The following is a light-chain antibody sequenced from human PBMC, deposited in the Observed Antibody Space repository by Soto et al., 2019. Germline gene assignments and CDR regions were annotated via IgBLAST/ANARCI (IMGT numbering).Light chain of an antibody. CDR2: GAS. Sequence: ETVMTQSPATLSVSPGERATLSCRASQSVSSNLAWYQQKPGQAPRLLIYGASTRATVIPAKFSGSGSGKEFTLTISSLQSEDFAVYYCQQYNNWPLTFGGGTKVEIK. V-gene: IGKV3-15*01. CDR1: QSVSSN. CDR3: QQYNNWPLT. J-gene: IGKJ4*01.